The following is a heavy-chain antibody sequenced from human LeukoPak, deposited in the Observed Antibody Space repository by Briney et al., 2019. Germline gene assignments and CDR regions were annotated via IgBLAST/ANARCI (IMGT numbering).Heavy chain of an antibody. CDR3: ARARGSNDPIPRPNDAFDI. CDR1: GGSISSGGYY. V-gene: IGHV4-30-2*01. D-gene: IGHD1-1*01. Sequence: PSETLSLTCTVSGGSISSGGYYWSWIRQPPGKGLEWIGYIYHSGSTYYNPSLKSRVTISVDRSKNQFSLKLGSVTAADTAVYYCARARGSNDPIPRPNDAFDIWGQGTMVTVSS. CDR2: IYHSGST. J-gene: IGHJ3*02.